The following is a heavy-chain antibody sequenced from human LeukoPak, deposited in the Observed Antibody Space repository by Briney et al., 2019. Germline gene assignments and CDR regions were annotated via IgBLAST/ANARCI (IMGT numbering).Heavy chain of an antibody. CDR1: GFTFSTYE. J-gene: IGHJ3*02. V-gene: IGHV3-48*03. D-gene: IGHD4-23*01. CDR2: ICSSGSI. CDR3: AREGYGGTSDAFDI. Sequence: GGSLRLSCATSGFTFSTYEMHWVRQAPGKGLEWVSYICSSGSIYYTDSVKGRFTISRDNAKNSLYLQMNSLRAEDTAIYYCAREGYGGTSDAFDIWGQGTMVTVSS.